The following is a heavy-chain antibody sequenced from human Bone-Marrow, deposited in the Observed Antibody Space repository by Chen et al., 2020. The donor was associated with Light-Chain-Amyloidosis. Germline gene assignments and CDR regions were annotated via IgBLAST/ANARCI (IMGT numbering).Heavy chain of an antibody. J-gene: IGHJ5*02. Sequence: ESGGGLVKPGGSLRLSCAASGFTFSNYKMHWIRQAPGRGLEWVSSISASTTYIDYADSLKGRFTISRDNTNNSLYLQMNSLRAEDTAVYYCARSHRRYYDFWSGYKRNWFDPWGQGTLVTVSS. CDR2: ISASTTYI. CDR1: GFTFSNYK. CDR3: ARSHRRYYDFWSGYKRNWFDP. V-gene: IGHV3-21*01. D-gene: IGHD3-3*01.